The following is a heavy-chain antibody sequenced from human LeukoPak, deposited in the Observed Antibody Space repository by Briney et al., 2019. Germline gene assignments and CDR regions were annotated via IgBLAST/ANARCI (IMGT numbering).Heavy chain of an antibody. CDR2: INPRGGST. CDR1: GYTFTKYF. J-gene: IGHJ6*03. V-gene: IGHV1-46*01. Sequence: ASVKVSCKASGYTFTKYFMHWVRQAPGQGLEWMGIINPRGGSTGYAQKFQGRITMTTDMSTRTVYMELSSLESEDTAVYYCAKLGGQELHNYYVAVCGKGTTVAVSS. D-gene: IGHD3-16*01. CDR3: AKLGGQELHNYYVAV.